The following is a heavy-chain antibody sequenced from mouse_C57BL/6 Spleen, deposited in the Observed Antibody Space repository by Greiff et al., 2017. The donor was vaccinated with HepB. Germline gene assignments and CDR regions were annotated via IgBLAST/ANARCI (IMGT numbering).Heavy chain of an antibody. Sequence: EVQLQQPGPELVKPGASVKISCKASGYTFTDYYMNWVKQSHGKSLEWIGDINPNNGGTSYNQKFKGKATLTVDKSSSTAYMELRSLTSEDSAVYYCARKGDYYFDYWGQGTTLTVSS. V-gene: IGHV1-26*01. J-gene: IGHJ2*01. D-gene: IGHD3-3*01. CDR3: ARKGDYYFDY. CDR1: GYTFTDYY. CDR2: INPNNGGT.